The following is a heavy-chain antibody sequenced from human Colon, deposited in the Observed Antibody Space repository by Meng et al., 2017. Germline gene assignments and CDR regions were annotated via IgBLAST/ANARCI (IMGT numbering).Heavy chain of an antibody. CDR2: MNPNSDNT. D-gene: IGHD2/OR15-2a*01. CDR1: GYAFTSYE. V-gene: IGHV1-8*01. CDR3: ARDRIGGFDL. Sequence: QVQLVQSGAEAKKPGASVKVSCKASGYAFTSYEINWVRQAPGQGLEWMGWMNPNSDNTASAQHFLGRVTMTRDTSINTAYMELTSLRFDDTAVYYCARDRIGGFDLWGQGTLVTVSS. J-gene: IGHJ4*02.